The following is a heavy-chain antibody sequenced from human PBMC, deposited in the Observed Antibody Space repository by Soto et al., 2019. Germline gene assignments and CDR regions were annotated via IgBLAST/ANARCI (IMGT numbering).Heavy chain of an antibody. D-gene: IGHD3-10*01. Sequence: SETLSLTCTVSGGSISSYYWCWMGRPPGKGLEWIGYTYYRGSTTHNPSLKSRVTISVDTSKNQFSLKLSSVTAAYTAVYYCARAPRGNYGYPSYFDYWGQGTLVTVS. CDR2: TYYRGST. CDR1: GGSISSYY. V-gene: IGHV4-59*01. CDR3: ARAPRGNYGYPSYFDY. J-gene: IGHJ4*02.